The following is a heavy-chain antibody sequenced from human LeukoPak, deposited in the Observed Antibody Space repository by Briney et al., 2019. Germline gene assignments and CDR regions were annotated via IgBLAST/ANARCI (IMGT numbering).Heavy chain of an antibody. CDR1: GGSISSGGYS. Sequence: PSQTLSLTCAVSGGSISSGGYSWSWIRQPPGKGLEWIGYIYHSGSTYYNPSLKSRVTISLNRSKNQFSLKLSSVTAADTAVYYCARDKGDSSWAGRALAHYYMDVWGKGTTVTVSS. D-gene: IGHD6-13*01. V-gene: IGHV4-30-2*01. CDR3: ARDKGDSSWAGRALAHYYMDV. J-gene: IGHJ6*03. CDR2: IYHSGST.